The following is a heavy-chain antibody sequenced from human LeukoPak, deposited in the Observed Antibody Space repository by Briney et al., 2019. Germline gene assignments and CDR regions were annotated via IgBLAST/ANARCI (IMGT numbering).Heavy chain of an antibody. CDR2: ISWNSGSI. D-gene: IGHD5-12*01. J-gene: IGHJ4*02. CDR3: AKGESYSGYDSFDY. V-gene: IGHV3-9*01. Sequence: GGSLRLSCAASGFTFDDYAMHWVRQAPGKGLEWVSGISWNSGSIGYADSVKGRFTISRDNAKNSLYLQMNSLRAEDTALYYCAKGESYSGYDSFDYWGQGTLVTVSS. CDR1: GFTFDDYA.